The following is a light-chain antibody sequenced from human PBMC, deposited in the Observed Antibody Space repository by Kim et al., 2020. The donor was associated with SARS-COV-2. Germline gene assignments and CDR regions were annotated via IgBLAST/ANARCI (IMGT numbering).Light chain of an antibody. Sequence: HAVAISCTGTRSDVGGYNYVSWYQQHPGKAPKLMIDEGTKRSSGVPDRFSGSKSGNTASLTVSGLQAEDEADYCCSSYASSNNLVFGGGTQLTVL. CDR3: SSYASSNNLV. CDR2: EGT. V-gene: IGLV2-8*01. J-gene: IGLJ2*01. CDR1: RSDVGGYNY.